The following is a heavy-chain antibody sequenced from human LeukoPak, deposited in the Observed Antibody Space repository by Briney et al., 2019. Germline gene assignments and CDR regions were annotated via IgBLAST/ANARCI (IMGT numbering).Heavy chain of an antibody. CDR2: ISSSGSTI. Sequence: GGSLRLSCAASGFTFNNYAMSWIRQAPGKGLEWVSYISSSGSTIYYADSVKGRFTISRDNAKNSLYLQMNSLRAEDTAVYYCARDGGGSYFYYYYGMDVWGQGTTVTVSS. J-gene: IGHJ6*02. V-gene: IGHV3-11*01. CDR3: ARDGGGSYFYYYYGMDV. CDR1: GFTFNNYA. D-gene: IGHD1-26*01.